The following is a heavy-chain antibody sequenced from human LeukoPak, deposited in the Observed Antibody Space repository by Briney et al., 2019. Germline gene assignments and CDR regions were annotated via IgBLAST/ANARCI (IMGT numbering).Heavy chain of an antibody. CDR1: GCTFSDYY. J-gene: IGHJ5*02. D-gene: IGHD1-26*01. V-gene: IGHV3-11*01. CDR3: SRDALGLKTFNWFDP. Sequence: GWSLRLFCAASGCTFSDYYMSWIRQAPGQELKGVSYISLNGSTLYYADCVKGRFTISSDNAKNSLFLQMNILKADDHAVFYLSRDALGLKTFNWFDPWGQGTLVTVSS. CDR2: ISLNGSTL.